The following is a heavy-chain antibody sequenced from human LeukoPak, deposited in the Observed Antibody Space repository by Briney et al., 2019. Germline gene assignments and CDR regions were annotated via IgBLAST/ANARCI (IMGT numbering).Heavy chain of an antibody. Sequence: PGGSLRLSCAVSGFTFSSYWTSWVRQAPGKGLEWVANIKEDGSEKYYVDSVKGRFTISRDNAKNALYLQMNSLRAEDTAVYYCAKVSLLAEGVFYWGQGTLVTVSS. CDR1: GFTFSSYW. D-gene: IGHD3-3*02. CDR3: AKVSLLAEGVFY. V-gene: IGHV3-7*01. J-gene: IGHJ4*02. CDR2: IKEDGSEK.